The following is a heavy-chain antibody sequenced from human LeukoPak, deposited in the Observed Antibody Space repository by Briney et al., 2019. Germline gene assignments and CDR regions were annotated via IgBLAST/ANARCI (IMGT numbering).Heavy chain of an antibody. D-gene: IGHD5-18*01. CDR3: ATDSRGYSYGHTGRFDY. CDR2: FDPEDGEA. CDR1: GYTLTELS. Sequence: ASVKVSCKVSGYTLTELSMHWVRQAPGKGLEWMGGFDPEDGEAIYTHKFQGRVTMTEDTSTDTAYMELSSLRSEDTAVYYCATDSRGYSYGHTGRFDYWGQGTLVTVSS. J-gene: IGHJ4*02. V-gene: IGHV1-24*01.